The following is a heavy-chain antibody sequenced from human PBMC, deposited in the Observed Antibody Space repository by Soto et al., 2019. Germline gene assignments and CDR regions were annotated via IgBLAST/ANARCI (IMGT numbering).Heavy chain of an antibody. CDR1: GFTFSSYS. D-gene: IGHD1-26*01. V-gene: IGHV3-21*01. J-gene: IGHJ5*02. Sequence: ESGGGLVKPGGSLRLSCAASGFTFSSYSMNWVRQAPGKGLEWVSSISSSSSYIYYADSVKGRFTISRDNAKNSLYLQMNSLRAEDTAVYYCARVRGDSWISGWFDPWGQGTLVTVSS. CDR3: ARVRGDSWISGWFDP. CDR2: ISSSSSYI.